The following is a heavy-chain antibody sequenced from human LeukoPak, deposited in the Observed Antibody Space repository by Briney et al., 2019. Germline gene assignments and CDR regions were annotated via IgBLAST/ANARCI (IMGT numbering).Heavy chain of an antibody. V-gene: IGHV4-39*01. D-gene: IGHD4-17*01. CDR1: GGSISSSSHY. CDR2: IYYSGSS. J-gene: IGHJ4*02. CDR3: ARGPTVTTDY. Sequence: SETLSLTCTVSGGSISSSSHYWGWFRQPPGKGLEWIGYIYYSGSSFCNPSLKSRVAMSVDTSKNQFSLRLNSVTAADTAVYYCARGPTVTTDYWGQGTLVTVSS.